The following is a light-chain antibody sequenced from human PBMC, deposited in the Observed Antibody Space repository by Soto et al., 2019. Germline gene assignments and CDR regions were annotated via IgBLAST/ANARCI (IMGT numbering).Light chain of an antibody. CDR1: QGISSY. CDR3: QQTMTFPLT. CDR2: AAS. Sequence: DIQMTQSPSSVSASVGDRVTITCRASQGISSYLAWYQQKPGRAPKLLISAASSLQSGVPSRFSGSGSGTDFTLTISSLQPEDFATYYCQQTMTFPLTFGGGTEVEI. V-gene: IGKV1-12*01. J-gene: IGKJ4*01.